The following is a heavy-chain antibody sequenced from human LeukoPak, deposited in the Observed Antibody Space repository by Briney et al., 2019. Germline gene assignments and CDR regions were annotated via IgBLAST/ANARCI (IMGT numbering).Heavy chain of an antibody. CDR2: ITSGENT. V-gene: IGHV3-23*01. J-gene: IGHJ4*02. CDR3: ARTHSSSWYPPDY. Sequence: PGGSLRLSCAASGFTFSNYAMNWVRQAPGKGLEWVSTITSGENTYYADSVKGRFTISRDNSKNTLYLQMNSLRAEDTAVYYCARTHSSSWYPPDYWGQGTLVTVSS. D-gene: IGHD6-13*01. CDR1: GFTFSNYA.